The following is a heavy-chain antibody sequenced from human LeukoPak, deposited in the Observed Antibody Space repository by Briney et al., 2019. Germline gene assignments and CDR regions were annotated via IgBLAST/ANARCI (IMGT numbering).Heavy chain of an antibody. CDR2: IYYSENT. CDR3: ARPRGLYMASYAFDI. Sequence: SETLSLTCAVSGVSISNYYWSWNRQPPGKGLEWIGYIYYSENTNYNPSLKSRVTISVDTSKNQLSLKLTSVTAADTAVYYCARPRGLYMASYAFDIWGQGTMVTVSS. CDR1: GVSISNYY. J-gene: IGHJ3*02. V-gene: IGHV4-59*01. D-gene: IGHD3/OR15-3a*01.